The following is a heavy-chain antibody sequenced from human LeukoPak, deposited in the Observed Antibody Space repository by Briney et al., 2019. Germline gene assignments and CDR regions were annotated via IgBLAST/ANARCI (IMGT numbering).Heavy chain of an antibody. CDR1: GGSISSGSYY. CDR2: IYTSGST. D-gene: IGHD1/OR15-1a*01. J-gene: IGHJ4*02. V-gene: IGHV4-61*02. Sequence: SQTLSLTCTVSGGSISSGSYYWSWIRQPAGKGLEWIGRIYTSGSTNYNPSLKSRVTISVDTSKNQFSLKLSSVTAADTAVYYCARRRAPPRKTKSHYFDYWGQGTLVTVSS. CDR3: ARRRAPPRKTKSHYFDY.